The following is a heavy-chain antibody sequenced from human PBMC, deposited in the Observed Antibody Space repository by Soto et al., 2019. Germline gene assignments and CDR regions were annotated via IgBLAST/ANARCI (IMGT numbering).Heavy chain of an antibody. CDR2: IYYSGSN. D-gene: IGHD1-26*01. CDR1: GGSISSYY. V-gene: IGHV4-59*08. J-gene: IGHJ4*02. Sequence: QVQLQESGPGLVKPSETLSLTCTVSGGSISSYYWSWIRQPPGKGLEWIGYIYYSGSNNYNPSLKSRVTISVDTSNNQFSLKLSSVTAADTAMYYCARLGSGSFRDWGQGTLVTVSS. CDR3: ARLGSGSFRD.